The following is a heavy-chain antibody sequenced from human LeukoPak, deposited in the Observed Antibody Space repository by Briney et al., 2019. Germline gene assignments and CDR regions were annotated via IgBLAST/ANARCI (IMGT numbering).Heavy chain of an antibody. V-gene: IGHV3-15*07. CDR1: GFSFNNAW. CDR2: IKSKTNGGTT. CDR3: MLGSGSYDSADFDY. Sequence: GGSLRLSCAASGFSFNNAWMNRGRQAPGKGLEWVGRIKSKTNGGTTEYAAPVKGRFTILRDDSKNTLYLQMNSLKTEDTAIYYCMLGSGSYDSADFDYWGQGILVTVSS. D-gene: IGHD3-10*01. J-gene: IGHJ4*02.